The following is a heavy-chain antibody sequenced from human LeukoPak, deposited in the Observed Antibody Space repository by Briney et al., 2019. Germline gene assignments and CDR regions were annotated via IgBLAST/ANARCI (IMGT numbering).Heavy chain of an antibody. CDR3: ARCWLNCSSTSCHQRDINNYYYYGMDV. J-gene: IGHJ6*02. V-gene: IGHV4-31*03. Sequence: SETLSLTCTVSGGSISSGGYYWSWIRQHPGKGLEWIGYIYYSGSTYYNPSLKSRVTISVDTSKNQFSLKLSSVTAADTAVYYCARCWLNCSSTSCHQRDINNYYYYGMDVWGQGTTVTVSS. CDR1: GGSISSGGYY. CDR2: IYYSGST. D-gene: IGHD2-2*01.